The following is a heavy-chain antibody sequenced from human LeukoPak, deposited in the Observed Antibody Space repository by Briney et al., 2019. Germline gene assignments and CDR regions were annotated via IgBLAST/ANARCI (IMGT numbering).Heavy chain of an antibody. V-gene: IGHV4-34*01. CDR2: INHSGST. CDR1: GGSFSGYY. J-gene: IGHJ4*02. CDR3: AKDPHTGIAPDY. Sequence: PSETLSLTCAVYGGSFSGYYWSWIRQPPGKGLEWIGEINHSGSTNYNPSLKSRVTMSVDTSKNQFSLKLSSVTAADTAVYYCAKDPHTGIAPDYWGQGTLVTVSS. D-gene: IGHD1-14*01.